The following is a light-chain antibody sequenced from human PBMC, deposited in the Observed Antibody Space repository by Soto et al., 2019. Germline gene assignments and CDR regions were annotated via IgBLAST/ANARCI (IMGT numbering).Light chain of an antibody. J-gene: IGKJ1*01. CDR1: QSVNTW. CDR2: DAS. Sequence: DIQMTQSPSTLSASVGDRFTITCLAIQSVNTWLAWYEQKPGKAPKLLIWDASRLESGVPSRSRGSGSGTEFTLTISSLQPDDFAPYYCQQYNSYSSTFGQGTKVDIK. CDR3: QQYNSYSST. V-gene: IGKV1-5*01.